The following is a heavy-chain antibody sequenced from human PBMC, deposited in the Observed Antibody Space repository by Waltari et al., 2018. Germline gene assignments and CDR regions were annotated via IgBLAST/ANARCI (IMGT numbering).Heavy chain of an antibody. CDR1: GFTFSSYA. CDR2: ISGGGGGT. CDR3: AKRPFGVVSDDAFDI. D-gene: IGHD3-3*01. V-gene: IGHV3-23*01. Sequence: EVQLLESGGGLVQPGGSLILSCAASGFTFSSYAMRWVRQAPGKGLEWVSTISGGGGGTYYADAVKGRFTIFRDNPKNTLYLQLNSLRAGDTAVYYCAKRPFGVVSDDAFDIWGQGTMVTVSS. J-gene: IGHJ3*02.